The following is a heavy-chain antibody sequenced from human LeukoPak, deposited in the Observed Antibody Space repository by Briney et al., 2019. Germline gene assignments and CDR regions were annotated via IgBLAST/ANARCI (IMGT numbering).Heavy chain of an antibody. D-gene: IGHD2-2*01. Sequence: ASVKVSCKASGYTFTSYAMNWVRQAPGQGLEWMGGIIPIFDTANYAQKFQGRVTITADESTSTAYMELSSLRSEDTAVYYCAREGPPVKVYQLLAHAFDIWGQGTMVTVSS. CDR1: GYTFTSYA. CDR2: IIPIFDTA. J-gene: IGHJ3*02. V-gene: IGHV1-69*13. CDR3: AREGPPVKVYQLLAHAFDI.